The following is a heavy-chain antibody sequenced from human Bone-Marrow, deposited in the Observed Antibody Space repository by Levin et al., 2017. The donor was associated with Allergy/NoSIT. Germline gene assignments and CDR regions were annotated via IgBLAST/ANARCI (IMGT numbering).Heavy chain of an antibody. CDR2: ISSGSTAI. V-gene: IGHV3-48*02. J-gene: IGHJ6*02. Sequence: GESLKISCAASGFMFSDYHMNWVRQAPGKGLEWVSYISSGSTAIYYADSVKGRFAITRDNAKKSLYLQMNSLRDEDTAIYYCTRDGRRGYEMDGWGQGTTVTVS. CDR3: TRDGRRGYEMDG. D-gene: IGHD1-1*01. CDR1: GFMFSDYH.